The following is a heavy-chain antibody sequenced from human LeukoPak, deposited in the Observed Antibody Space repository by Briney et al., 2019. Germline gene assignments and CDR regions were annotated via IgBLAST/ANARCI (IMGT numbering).Heavy chain of an antibody. CDR1: GVSLSGYY. Sequence: SETLSLTCAVYGVSLSGYYLIWIRQPPRKGLEWIGEINHSGNTNSNPSLKSRVTMSVGTSKNQFSLKLSSLTAADTAMYYCARREPHGDYGGKIRYYYYMDVWGKGTTITISS. CDR3: ARREPHGDYGGKIRYYYYMDV. V-gene: IGHV4-34*01. D-gene: IGHD4-23*01. CDR2: INHSGNT. J-gene: IGHJ6*03.